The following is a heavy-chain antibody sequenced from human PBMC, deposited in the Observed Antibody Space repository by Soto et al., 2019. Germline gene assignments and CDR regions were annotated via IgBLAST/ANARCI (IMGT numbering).Heavy chain of an antibody. J-gene: IGHJ3*02. Sequence: ASVKVSCKASGYTFTSYDINWVRQATGQGLERMGWMNPNSGNTGYAQKFQGRVTMTRNTSISTAYMELSSLRSEDTAVYYCACVINYYDSGDDAFDIWGQGTMVTVSS. D-gene: IGHD3-10*01. CDR1: GYTFTSYD. V-gene: IGHV1-8*01. CDR3: ACVINYYDSGDDAFDI. CDR2: MNPNSGNT.